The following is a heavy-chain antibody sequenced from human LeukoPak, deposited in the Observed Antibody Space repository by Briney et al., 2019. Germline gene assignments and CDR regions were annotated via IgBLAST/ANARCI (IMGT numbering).Heavy chain of an antibody. D-gene: IGHD3-22*01. CDR2: IKGKIDGGTT. Sequence: GGSLRLSCAASGFSFSSYAMSWARQPPGKGLEWVGHIKGKIDGGTTDYAAPVKGRFTISRDDSKNTQYLQMNSLKTEDTAIYYCTTYYYDSTSDFGYWGQGTLVTVSS. V-gene: IGHV3-15*01. J-gene: IGHJ4*02. CDR3: TTYYYDSTSDFGY. CDR1: GFSFSSYA.